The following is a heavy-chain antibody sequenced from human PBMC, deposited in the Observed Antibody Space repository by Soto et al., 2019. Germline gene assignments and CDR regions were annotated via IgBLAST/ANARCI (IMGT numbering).Heavy chain of an antibody. CDR3: ARYCSSTSCHFGAFDI. CDR1: GCSVSSGSYY. CDR2: IYYSGST. D-gene: IGHD2-2*01. V-gene: IGHV4-61*01. Sequence: PXETLSLTCTVSGCSVSSGSYYWSWIRQPPGKGLEWIGYIYYSGSTNYNPSLKSRVTISVDTSKNQFSLKLSSVTAADTAVYYCARYCSSTSCHFGAFDIWGQGTMVTVSS. J-gene: IGHJ3*02.